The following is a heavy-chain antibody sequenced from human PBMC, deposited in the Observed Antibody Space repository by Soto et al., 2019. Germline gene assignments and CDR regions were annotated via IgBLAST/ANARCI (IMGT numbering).Heavy chain of an antibody. V-gene: IGHV1-8*01. CDR3: ARALSSFAYYYYMDV. J-gene: IGHJ6*03. CDR2: MNPNSGNT. Sequence: QVQLVQSGAEVKKPGASVKVSCKASGYTFTSYDINWVRQATGQGLEWMGWMNPNSGNTGYPQKFQGRVTMTRNTSISTAYMELSSLRSEDTAVYYCARALSSFAYYYYMDVWGKGTTVTVSS. D-gene: IGHD6-6*01. CDR1: GYTFTSYD.